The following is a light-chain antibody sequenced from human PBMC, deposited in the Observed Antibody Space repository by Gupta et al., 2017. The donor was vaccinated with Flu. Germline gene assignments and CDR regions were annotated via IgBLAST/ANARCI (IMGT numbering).Light chain of an antibody. CDR3: SSYTTGSTRVVA. V-gene: IGLV2-14*01. CDR2: DVS. J-gene: IGLJ2*01. Sequence: QSALTQPASVSGSPGQSFTISCTGPTSDVGGYNSVPWYHQRPGTAPNLMIYDVSNRPSGITNRFSGSNSGNTAALTISGLQAEEEADYYCSSYTTGSTRVVAFGGGTKLTVL. CDR1: TSDVGGYNS.